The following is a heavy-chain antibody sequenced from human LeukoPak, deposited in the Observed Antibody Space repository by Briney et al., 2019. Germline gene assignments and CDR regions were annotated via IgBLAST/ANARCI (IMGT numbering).Heavy chain of an antibody. Sequence: SETLSLTCAVSGYSISSGYYWGWIRQPPGKGLEWIGSIYHSGSTYYNPSLKSRVTISVDTSKNQFSLKLSSVTAADTAVYYCARVSRASDSSSWLVWAFDIWGQGTMLTVSS. D-gene: IGHD6-13*01. J-gene: IGHJ3*02. CDR2: IYHSGST. V-gene: IGHV4-38-2*01. CDR1: GYSISSGYY. CDR3: ARVSRASDSSSWLVWAFDI.